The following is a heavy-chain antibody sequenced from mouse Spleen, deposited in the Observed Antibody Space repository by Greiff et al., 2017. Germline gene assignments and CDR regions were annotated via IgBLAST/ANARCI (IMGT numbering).Heavy chain of an antibody. V-gene: IGHV1S135*01. Sequence: EVQLVESGPELGKPGASVKISCKASGYSFTGYNMYWVKQSHRKSLEWIGYIDPYNGGTSYNQKSKGKATLTVDKSSSTAYMHLNSLTSEDSAIYYCARSGDYDGFFAYWGQGTLVTVSA. CDR3: ARSGDYDGFFAY. CDR1: GYSFTGYN. J-gene: IGHJ3*01. CDR2: IDPYNGGT. D-gene: IGHD2-4*01.